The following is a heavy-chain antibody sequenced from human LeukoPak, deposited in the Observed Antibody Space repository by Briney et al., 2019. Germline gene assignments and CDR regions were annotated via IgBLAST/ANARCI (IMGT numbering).Heavy chain of an antibody. CDR1: GGSISSYC. D-gene: IGHD3-22*01. CDR2: IYYSGST. CDR3: ASSPGLYYYDSSGYYSHDAFDI. V-gene: IGHV4-59*01. J-gene: IGHJ3*02. Sequence: PSETLSLTCTVSGGSISSYCWSWIRQPPGKGLEWIGYIYYSGSTNYNPSLKSRVTISVDTSKNQLSLKLSSVTAADTAVYYCASSPGLYYYDSSGYYSHDAFDIWGQGTMVTVSS.